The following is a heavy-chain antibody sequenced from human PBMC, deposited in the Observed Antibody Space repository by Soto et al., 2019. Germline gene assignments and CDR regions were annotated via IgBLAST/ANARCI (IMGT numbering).Heavy chain of an antibody. CDR1: GGSFSGYY. CDR2: INHSGST. D-gene: IGHD3-10*01. Sequence: SETLSLTCAVYGGSFSGYYWSWIRQPPGKGLEWIGEINHSGSTNYNPSLKSRVTISVDTSKNQFSLKLSSVTAADTAVYYCARALITMVRGVIIRRWFDPWGQGXLVTVYS. J-gene: IGHJ5*02. V-gene: IGHV4-34*01. CDR3: ARALITMVRGVIIRRWFDP.